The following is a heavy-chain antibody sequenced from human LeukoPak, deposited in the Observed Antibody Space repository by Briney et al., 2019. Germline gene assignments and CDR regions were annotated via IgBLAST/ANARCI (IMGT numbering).Heavy chain of an antibody. D-gene: IGHD6-19*01. J-gene: IGHJ5*02. CDR3: VRGRYSSGWFKDKNWFDP. V-gene: IGHV4-4*02. Sequence: SETLSLTCAVSAGSISSSNWWTWVRQPPGKGLEWIGEIYHNGSTNYNPSLKSRLTMSVDTAKNQFSLKLSSVTAADTAVYYCVRGRYSSGWFKDKNWFDPWGQGIPVTVSS. CDR2: IYHNGST. CDR1: AGSISSSNW.